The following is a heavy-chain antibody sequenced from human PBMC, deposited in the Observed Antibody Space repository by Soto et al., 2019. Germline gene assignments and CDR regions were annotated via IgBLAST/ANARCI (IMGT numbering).Heavy chain of an antibody. D-gene: IGHD3-22*01. V-gene: IGHV1-18*04. CDR3: AREYLDYYDTSGYYY. CDR1: GFTFIDYG. J-gene: IGHJ4*02. Sequence: SVKVSCKASGFTFIDYGIAWVREAPGQGLEWMGRISPYNGNTNYAQNVQARVTMTTDTSTSTAYMELRSLRSDDTAVYYCAREYLDYYDTSGYYYWGQGTLVTVSS. CDR2: ISPYNGNT.